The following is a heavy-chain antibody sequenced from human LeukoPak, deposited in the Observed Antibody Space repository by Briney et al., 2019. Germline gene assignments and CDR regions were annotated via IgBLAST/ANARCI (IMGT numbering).Heavy chain of an antibody. CDR1: GFSFYNAW. Sequence: PGGSLRLSCATSGFSFYNAWMNWVRQAPGKGLEWVGRIRSNSDGGTIDYAAPVKGRFTLSRDDSKDTLYLQMNSLQTEDTAVYYCATVFYDSTWGQGTLVTVSS. CDR2: IRSNSDGGTI. J-gene: IGHJ5*02. CDR3: ATVFYDST. D-gene: IGHD3-22*01. V-gene: IGHV3-15*07.